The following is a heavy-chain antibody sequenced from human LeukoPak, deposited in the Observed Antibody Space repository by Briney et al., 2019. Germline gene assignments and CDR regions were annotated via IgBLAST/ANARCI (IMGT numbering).Heavy chain of an antibody. J-gene: IGHJ6*02. V-gene: IGHV4-59*01. CDR3: ARARGWYMAGSYGMDV. Sequence: SETLSLTCTVSIGSISNYYWSWIRQPPGKGLEWIGYISYSGSTKYNPSLKSRVTISVDTSKNQFSLKLSSVTAADTAMYYCARARGWYMAGSYGMDVWGQGTTVTVSS. CDR1: IGSISNYY. CDR2: ISYSGST. D-gene: IGHD2-8*02.